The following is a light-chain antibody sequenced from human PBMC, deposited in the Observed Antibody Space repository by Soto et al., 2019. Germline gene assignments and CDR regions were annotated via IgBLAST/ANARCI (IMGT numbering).Light chain of an antibody. CDR1: SRDVGGYNY. CDR2: DVS. Sequence: QSALTQPASVSGSPGQSITISCTGTSRDVGGYNYVSWYQQHPGKAPKLMIYDVSDRPSGVSNRFSGSKSGNTASLTISGLQAEDEAHYYCSSYTSSSALGVFGGGTQLTVL. CDR3: SSYTSSSALGV. J-gene: IGLJ3*02. V-gene: IGLV2-14*03.